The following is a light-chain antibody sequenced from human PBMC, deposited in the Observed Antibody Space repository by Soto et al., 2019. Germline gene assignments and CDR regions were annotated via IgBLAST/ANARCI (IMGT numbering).Light chain of an antibody. CDR1: QSVNSD. V-gene: IGKV3-15*01. Sequence: EIVMTQSPASLSVSPGERATLSCRASQSVNSDLVWYQQKPGQAPRLLIYAASTRATGIPARFSGSGYVTEFTLSISSLQSEDFAVYYCQQYNNWPPITFGQGTRLEIK. CDR3: QQYNNWPPIT. J-gene: IGKJ5*01. CDR2: AAS.